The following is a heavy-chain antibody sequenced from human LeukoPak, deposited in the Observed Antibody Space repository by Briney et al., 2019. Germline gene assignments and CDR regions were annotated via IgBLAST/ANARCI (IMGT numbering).Heavy chain of an antibody. CDR3: ARFGDEYSSSSGTY. J-gene: IGHJ4*02. CDR1: GGSFSGYY. D-gene: IGHD6-6*01. V-gene: IGHV4-34*01. Sequence: SETLSLTCAVYGGSFSGYYWSWIRQPPGRGLEWIGEINHSGSTNYNPSLKSRVTISVDTSKNQFSLKLSSVTAADTAVYYCARFGDEYSSSSGTYWGQGTLVTVPS. CDR2: INHSGST.